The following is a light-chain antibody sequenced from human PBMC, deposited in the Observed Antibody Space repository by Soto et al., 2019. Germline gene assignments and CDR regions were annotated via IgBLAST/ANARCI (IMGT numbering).Light chain of an antibody. CDR1: SSNIGAGHD. CDR3: QSYDSSLSGSEV. Sequence: QSVLTQPPSVSGAPGQRVTSSCTGSSSNIGAGHDVHWYQQLPGTAPKLLIYGNSNRPSGVPDRFSGSKSGTSASLAITGLQAEDEADYYCQSYDSSLSGSEVFGTGTKVT. V-gene: IGLV1-40*01. CDR2: GNS. J-gene: IGLJ1*01.